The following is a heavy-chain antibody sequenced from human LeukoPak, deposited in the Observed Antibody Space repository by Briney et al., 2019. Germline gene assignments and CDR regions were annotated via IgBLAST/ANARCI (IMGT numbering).Heavy chain of an antibody. Sequence: GGSLRLSCAASGFTFSSYSMNWVRQAPGKGLEWFSSISSSSSYIYYADSVKGRFTISRDNAKNSLYLQMNSLRAEDTAVYYCARVVRAPTSYYFDYWGQGTLVTVSS. CDR2: ISSSSSYI. CDR3: ARVVRAPTSYYFDY. D-gene: IGHD3-10*01. CDR1: GFTFSSYS. J-gene: IGHJ4*02. V-gene: IGHV3-21*01.